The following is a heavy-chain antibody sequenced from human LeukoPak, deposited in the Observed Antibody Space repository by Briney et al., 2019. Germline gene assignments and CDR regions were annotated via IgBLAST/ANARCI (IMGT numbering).Heavy chain of an antibody. Sequence: PGGSLRLSCAASGFTFSSFPMSWVRQAPGKGLEWVSTISGSGASSYYADSVKGRLTISRDNSRNTLYLQMNNLRAEDTAVYFCAKSARITIFGMIRDWGQGTLVTASS. D-gene: IGHD3-3*01. J-gene: IGHJ4*02. CDR1: GFTFSSFP. CDR2: ISGSGASS. V-gene: IGHV3-23*01. CDR3: AKSARITIFGMIRD.